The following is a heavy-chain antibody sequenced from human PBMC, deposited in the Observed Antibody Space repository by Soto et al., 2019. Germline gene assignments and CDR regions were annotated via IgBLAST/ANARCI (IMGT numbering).Heavy chain of an antibody. J-gene: IGHJ6*03. Sequence: SETLSLTCTVSGGSISSYYWSWIRQPPGKGLEWIGYIYYSGSTNYNPSLKSRVTISVDTSKNQFSLKLSSVTAADTAVYYCARDSGVHSSSWYNYYYYMDVWGKGTTVTVSS. CDR1: GGSISSYY. D-gene: IGHD6-13*01. V-gene: IGHV4-59*01. CDR2: IYYSGST. CDR3: ARDSGVHSSSWYNYYYYMDV.